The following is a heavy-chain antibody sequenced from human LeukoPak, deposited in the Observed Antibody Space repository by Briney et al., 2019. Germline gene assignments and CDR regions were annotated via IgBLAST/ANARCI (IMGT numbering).Heavy chain of an antibody. CDR1: GGSISSYY. Sequence: SETLSLTCTVSGGSISSYYWSWIRQPPGKGLEWIGYIYTSGSTNYNPSLKSRVTISVDTSKNQFSLKLSSVTAADTAVYYCARRDSEYYYYMDVCGKGTTVTVSS. D-gene: IGHD2-15*01. V-gene: IGHV4-4*09. CDR3: ARRDSEYYYYMDV. J-gene: IGHJ6*03. CDR2: IYTSGST.